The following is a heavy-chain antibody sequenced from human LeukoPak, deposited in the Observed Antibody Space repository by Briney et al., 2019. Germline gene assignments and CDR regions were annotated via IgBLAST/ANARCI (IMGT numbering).Heavy chain of an antibody. CDR2: VSYEGKSQ. CDR3: AKEGTAQISTWYDY. V-gene: IGHV3-30*18. D-gene: IGHD6-13*01. CDR1: GFTFSNYG. J-gene: IGHJ4*02. Sequence: PGRSLRLSCATSGFTFSNYGMHWVRQAPGKGLEWGAVVSYEGKSQYYADSVRGRFTISRDNSKNTLYLQMNSLRGEDAAVYYCAKEGTAQISTWYDYWGQGTLVTVSS.